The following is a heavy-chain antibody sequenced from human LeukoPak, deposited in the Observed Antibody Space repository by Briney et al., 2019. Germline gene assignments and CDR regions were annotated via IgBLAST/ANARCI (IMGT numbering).Heavy chain of an antibody. V-gene: IGHV4-34*01. CDR3: ARGGGNYLFFCDRGRLDP. CDR2: ISQSGTT. CDR1: NGSFSNYY. J-gene: IGHJ5*02. D-gene: IGHD2-15*01. Sequence: SETLSLTCAVNNGSFSNYYWTWIRQSPGKGLQWIGVISQSGTTNYNPSLKSRLTLSMDESKNHLSLTLTSVTAADTALYFCARGGGNYLFFCDRGRLDPWGQGTLVTVSS.